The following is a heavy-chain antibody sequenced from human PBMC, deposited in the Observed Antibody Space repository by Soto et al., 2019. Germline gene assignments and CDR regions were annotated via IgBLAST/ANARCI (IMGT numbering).Heavy chain of an antibody. CDR1: GFTFSTSG. D-gene: IGHD6-13*01. CDR2: ISHDGSVT. V-gene: IGHV3-30*18. Sequence: QVQMVESGGGVVQPGTSLRLSCATSGFTFSTSGMHWVRQAPGKGLEWVAMISHDGSVTYYTDSVQGRFTISRDTPKNTLYLQMNSLRDEDTAIYYCAKDWDSSGWYNWFDPWGQGTRVTVS. CDR3: AKDWDSSGWYNWFDP. J-gene: IGHJ5*02.